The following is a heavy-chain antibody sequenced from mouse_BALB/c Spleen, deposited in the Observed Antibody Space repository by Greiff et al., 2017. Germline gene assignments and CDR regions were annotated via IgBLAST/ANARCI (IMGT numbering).Heavy chain of an antibody. CDR3: ARAITTGAMDY. J-gene: IGHJ4*01. CDR2: ISSGGST. V-gene: IGHV5-6-5*01. CDR1: GFTFSSYA. D-gene: IGHD1-2*01. Sequence: DVHLVESGGGLVKPGGSLKLSCAASGFTFSSYAMSWVRQTPEKRLEWVASISSGGSTYYPDSVKGRFTISRDNARNILYLQMSSLRSEDTAMYYCARAITTGAMDYWGQGTSVTVSS.